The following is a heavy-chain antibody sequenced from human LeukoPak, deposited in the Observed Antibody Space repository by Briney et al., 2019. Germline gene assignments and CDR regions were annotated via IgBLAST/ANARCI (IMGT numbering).Heavy chain of an antibody. V-gene: IGHV4-39*01. CDR2: IYSSVST. Sequence: SETLSLTCTVSGGSISSSSYYWGWIRQPPGKGLEWIGSIYSSVSTYYNPSLKSRVTISVDTSKNQFSLRLSSVTAADTALYYCAYSGSYGHLGYWGQGIPVTVAS. CDR1: GGSISSSSYY. CDR3: AYSGSYGHLGY. J-gene: IGHJ4*02. D-gene: IGHD1-26*01.